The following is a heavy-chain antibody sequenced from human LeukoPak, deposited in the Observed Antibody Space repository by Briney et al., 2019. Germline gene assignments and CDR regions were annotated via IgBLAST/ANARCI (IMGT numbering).Heavy chain of an antibody. V-gene: IGHV4-34*01. D-gene: IGHD3-3*01. CDR1: GGSFSGYY. CDR3: AGGNYDFWSGYYKGNWFDP. CDR2: INHSGST. Sequence: PSETLSLTCAVYGGSFSGYYWSWIRQPPGKGLEWIGEINHSGSTNYNPSLKSRVTISVDTSKNQFSLKLSSVTAADTAVYYCAGGNYDFWSGYYKGNWFDPWGQGTLVTVSS. J-gene: IGHJ5*02.